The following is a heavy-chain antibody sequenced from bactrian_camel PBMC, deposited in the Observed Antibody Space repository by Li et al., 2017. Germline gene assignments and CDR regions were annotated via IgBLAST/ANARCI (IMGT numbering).Heavy chain of an antibody. CDR2: ISTIGST. CDR3: AADLGFASCPRVKTDFRY. D-gene: IGHD3*01. J-gene: IGHJ6*01. CDR1: GSPYDSNC. V-gene: IGHV3S53*01. Sequence: HVQLVESGGGSVQAGGSLILSCRASGSPYDSNCMGWFRQAPGKEAEGVAAISTIGSTSYADSVKGRFTISQDNVKNTVYLQMNSLKPEDTAMYYCAADLGFASCPRVKTDFRYYGQATQVTVS.